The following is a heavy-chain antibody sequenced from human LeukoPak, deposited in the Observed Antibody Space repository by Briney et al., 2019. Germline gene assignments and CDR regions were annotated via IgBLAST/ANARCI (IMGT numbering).Heavy chain of an antibody. CDR3: ASGTGVDNFDD. D-gene: IGHD3-3*01. V-gene: IGHV3-30*04. J-gene: IGHJ4*02. CDR1: GFTFSSYA. Sequence: VGSLRLSCAASGFTFSSYAMHGVRQAPGKGLEWVAVISYDGSNKYYADSVKGRFTISRDNSKNTMYLQMNSLRAEDTAVYYCASGTGVDNFDDWGEGTLVTV. CDR2: ISYDGSNK.